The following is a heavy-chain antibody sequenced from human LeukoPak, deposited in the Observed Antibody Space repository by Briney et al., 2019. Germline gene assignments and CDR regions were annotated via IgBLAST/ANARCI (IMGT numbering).Heavy chain of an antibody. CDR3: ASVDYGGRGY. Sequence: SETLSLTCTVSGGSISSYYWSWIRQPPGKGLEWIGYIYYSGSTNYNPSLKSRVTISVDTSKNQFSLKLSSVTAADTAVYYCASVDYGGRGYWGQGTLVTVSS. CDR2: IYYSGST. J-gene: IGHJ4*02. D-gene: IGHD4-23*01. V-gene: IGHV4-59*01. CDR1: GGSISSYY.